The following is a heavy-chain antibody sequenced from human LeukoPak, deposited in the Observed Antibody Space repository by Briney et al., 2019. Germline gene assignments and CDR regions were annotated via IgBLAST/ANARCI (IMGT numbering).Heavy chain of an antibody. V-gene: IGHV3-7*01. CDR2: IKPDGSGR. CDR1: GFSFSDSL. J-gene: IGHJ3*01. CDR3: ARGWGAL. D-gene: IGHD7-27*01. Sequence: GGSLRLSCAASGFSFSDSLMTWVRQAAGKGLEWVANIKPDGSGRWYVDSVKGRFTISRDNAKNSLYLHMSTLRADDTAVYYCARGWGALWGQGTMVTVSS.